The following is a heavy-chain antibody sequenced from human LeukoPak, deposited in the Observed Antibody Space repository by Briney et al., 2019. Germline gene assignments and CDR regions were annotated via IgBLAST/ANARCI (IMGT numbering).Heavy chain of an antibody. CDR1: GGSISSGGYS. J-gene: IGHJ5*02. CDR2: IYNSGSA. CDR3: SRGAGWFDP. Sequence: PSQTLSLTCAVSGGSISSGGYSWSWIRQPPGKGLEWIGYIYNSGSANYSPSLKSRLSILLDRSNNQFSLKLTSVTAADTAVYYCSRGAGWFDPWGQGTLVTVSS. V-gene: IGHV4-30-2*01.